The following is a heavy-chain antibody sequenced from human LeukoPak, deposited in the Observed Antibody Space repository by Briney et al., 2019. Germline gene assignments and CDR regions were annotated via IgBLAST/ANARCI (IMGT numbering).Heavy chain of an antibody. V-gene: IGHV4-38-2*02. J-gene: IGHJ5*02. Sequence: SETLSLTCTVSGYSISSGYYWGWIRQPPGMGLEWIGSIYHSGSTYYNPSLKSRVIISVDTSKNQISLKLSSVTAADTAVFHCARVHNSILGHWFDPWGQGVLVTASS. CDR2: IYHSGST. D-gene: IGHD5-24*01. CDR3: ARVHNSILGHWFDP. CDR1: GYSISSGYY.